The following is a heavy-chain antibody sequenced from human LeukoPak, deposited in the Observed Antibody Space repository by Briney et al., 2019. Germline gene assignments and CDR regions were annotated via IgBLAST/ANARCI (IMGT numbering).Heavy chain of an antibody. CDR2: IYPGDSDT. D-gene: IGHD1-26*01. V-gene: IGHV5-51*01. J-gene: IGHJ5*02. CDR1: GYSFTSYW. CDR3: ARSVYSGSYFSWFDP. Sequence: GESLKISCKGSGYSFTSYWIGWVRQMPGKGLEWMGIIYPGDSDTRYSPSFQGQVTISADRSISTAYLQWSSLKASDTAMYYCARSVYSGSYFSWFDPWGQGTLVTVSS.